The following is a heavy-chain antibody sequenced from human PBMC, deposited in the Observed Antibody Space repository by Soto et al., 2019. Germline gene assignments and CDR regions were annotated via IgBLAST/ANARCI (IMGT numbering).Heavy chain of an antibody. CDR3: ARDPDSSGYPALAFDY. Sequence: PGGSLRLSCAASGFTFSSYGMHWVRQAPGKGLEWVAVIWYDGSNKYYADSVKGRFTISRDNSKNTLYLQMNSLRAEDTAVYYCARDPDSSGYPALAFDYWGQGTLVTVSS. CDR1: GFTFSSYG. V-gene: IGHV3-33*01. D-gene: IGHD3-22*01. J-gene: IGHJ4*02. CDR2: IWYDGSNK.